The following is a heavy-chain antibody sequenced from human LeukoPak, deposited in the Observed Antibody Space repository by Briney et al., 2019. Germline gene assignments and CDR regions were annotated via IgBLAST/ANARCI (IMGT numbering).Heavy chain of an antibody. Sequence: SETLSLICTVSGGSISSSSYYWGWIRQPPGKGLEWIGSIYYSGSTYYNPSLKSRVTISVDTSKNQFSLKLSSVTAADTAVYYCARQHSSSWSDWFDPWGQGTLVTVSS. CDR1: GGSISSSSYY. V-gene: IGHV4-39*01. CDR2: IYYSGST. J-gene: IGHJ5*02. CDR3: ARQHSSSWSDWFDP. D-gene: IGHD6-13*01.